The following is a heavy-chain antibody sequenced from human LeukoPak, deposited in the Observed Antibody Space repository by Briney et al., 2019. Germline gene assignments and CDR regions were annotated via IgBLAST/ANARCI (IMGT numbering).Heavy chain of an antibody. J-gene: IGHJ3*02. CDR3: AKDKFTGIVPGTDAFDI. D-gene: IGHD2-2*01. V-gene: IGHV3-20*04. Sequence: GGSLRLSCAASGFTFDDSVMSWVRQAPGKGLEWVSGINWNGGSTGYADSVKGRFTISRDNAKNSLYLQMSSLRAEDTAVYYCAKDKFTGIVPGTDAFDIWGQGTMVTVSS. CDR1: GFTFDDSV. CDR2: INWNGGST.